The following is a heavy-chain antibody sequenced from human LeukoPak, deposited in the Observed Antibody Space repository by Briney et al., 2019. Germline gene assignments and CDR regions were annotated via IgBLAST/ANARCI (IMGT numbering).Heavy chain of an antibody. V-gene: IGHV1-18*04. CDR3: AREFGDYVWGSYRYTDPFDY. CDR1: GYTFTSYY. CDR2: ISAYNGNT. J-gene: IGHJ4*02. Sequence: ASVKVSCKASGYTFTSYYLHWVRQAPGQGLEWMGWISAYNGNTNYAQKLQGRVTMTTDTSTSTAYMELRSLRSDDTAVYYCAREFGDYVWGSYRYTDPFDYRGQGTLVTVSS. D-gene: IGHD3-16*02.